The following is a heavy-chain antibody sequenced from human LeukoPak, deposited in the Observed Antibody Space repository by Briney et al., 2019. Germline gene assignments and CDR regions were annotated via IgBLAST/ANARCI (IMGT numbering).Heavy chain of an antibody. D-gene: IGHD3-22*01. Sequence: GESLKISCKGYGYSFTSYWSGWVRQMPGKGLEWMGIIYPGESDTRYSPSFQGQVTISADKSISTAYLQWSSLKASDTAMYYCGRSYGGPDYYDRRGMIVFVYWGQGNLVTVS. V-gene: IGHV5-51*01. CDR2: IYPGESDT. J-gene: IGHJ4*02. CDR1: GYSFTSYW. CDR3: GRSYGGPDYYDRRGMIVFVY.